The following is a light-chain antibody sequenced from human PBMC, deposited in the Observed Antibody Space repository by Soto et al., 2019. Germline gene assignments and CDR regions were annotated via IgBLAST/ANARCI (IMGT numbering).Light chain of an antibody. CDR1: QSVSSSY. V-gene: IGKV3-20*01. J-gene: IGKJ4*01. Sequence: ETVLTQSPGTLSLSPGESATLSCRASQSVSSSYLAWYQQKPGQAPRLLIYGASSRATGIPDRFSGSGSGTDFTLTIIRLEPEDFALYYCQQYGSPPPTFGGGTKVEIK. CDR2: GAS. CDR3: QQYGSPPPT.